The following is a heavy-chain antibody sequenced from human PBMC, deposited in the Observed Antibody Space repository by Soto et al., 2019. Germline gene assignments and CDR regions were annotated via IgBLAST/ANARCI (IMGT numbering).Heavy chain of an antibody. CDR2: IKSKAHGGTT. V-gene: IGHV3-15*07. D-gene: IGHD3-22*01. J-gene: IGHJ4*02. CDR1: DFILSDAW. Sequence: EVQLEESGGGLIKPGESLTLSCAASDFILSDAWMKWVRQAPGKGLEWVGRIKSKAHGGTTDYAAPLKGRFTILRDDSKNTLSLPMNSLQTEDTAMYYCPSFRDSSGLRRYDYWGQGALLTVSS. CDR3: PSFRDSSGLRRYDY.